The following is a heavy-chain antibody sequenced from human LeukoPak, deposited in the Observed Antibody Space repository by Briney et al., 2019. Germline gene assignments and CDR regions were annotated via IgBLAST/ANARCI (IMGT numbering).Heavy chain of an antibody. CDR2: INPVVDIA. D-gene: IGHD5-12*01. CDR1: GGTFNSHI. Sequence: SVKVSCKTSGGTFNSHIFSWVRQAPGQGLEWMGRINPVVDIANYAQKFQGRVTITADKSTGTTYMELSGLGSEDTAIYYCARISLGYSGGMYNWFDPWGQGTLVTVSS. CDR3: ARISLGYSGGMYNWFDP. V-gene: IGHV1-69*02. J-gene: IGHJ5*02.